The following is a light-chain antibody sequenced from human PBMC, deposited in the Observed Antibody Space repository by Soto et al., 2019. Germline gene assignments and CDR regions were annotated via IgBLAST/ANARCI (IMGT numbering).Light chain of an antibody. CDR2: GAS. J-gene: IGKJ1*01. V-gene: IGKV3-15*01. CDR3: QKYNSAPRT. Sequence: EVVMTQSPATLSVSPGERVTLSCRASQSASSNLAWYQQKPGQTPSLLIYGASTRAAGIPARFSGSGSGAEFTLTISVLQSEDFATYFCQKYNSAPRTFGQGTRVEI. CDR1: QSASSN.